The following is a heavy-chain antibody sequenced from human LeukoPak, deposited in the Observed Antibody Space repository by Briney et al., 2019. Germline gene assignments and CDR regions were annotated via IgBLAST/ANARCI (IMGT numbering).Heavy chain of an antibody. Sequence: GGSLRLSCAASGFTLSSYEMNWVRLAPGKGLEWISYISRTGNSIYYADSVKGRFTISRDNSKNSLYLQMNSLRTEDTALYYCAKDISRNFVVVPAADYWGQGTLVTVSS. D-gene: IGHD2-2*01. V-gene: IGHV3-48*03. CDR3: AKDISRNFVVVPAADY. J-gene: IGHJ4*02. CDR2: ISRTGNSI. CDR1: GFTLSSYE.